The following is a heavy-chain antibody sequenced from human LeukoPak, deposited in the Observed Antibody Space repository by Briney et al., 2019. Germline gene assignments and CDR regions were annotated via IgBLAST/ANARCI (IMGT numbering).Heavy chain of an antibody. CDR3: AKGSCSSTSCYVWFDP. D-gene: IGHD2-2*01. V-gene: IGHV3-9*03. CDR1: GFVFSSYA. Sequence: GGSLRLSCTASGFVFSSYAMNWVRQAPGKGLEWVSGINWNSGTIGYADSVKGRFTISRDNAKNSLYLQMNSPRAEDMALYYCAKGSCSSTSCYVWFDPWGQGTLVTVSS. J-gene: IGHJ5*02. CDR2: INWNSGTI.